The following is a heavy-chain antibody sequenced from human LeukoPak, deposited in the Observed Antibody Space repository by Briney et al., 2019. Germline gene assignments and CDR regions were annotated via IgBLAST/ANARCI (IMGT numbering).Heavy chain of an antibody. D-gene: IGHD4-17*01. CDR3: ARHTTVTTFDYYYYYMDV. CDR1: GYSFTSYW. Sequence: GESLKISWKGSGYSFTSYWIGRVRQMPGKGLEWRRIIYPGDSDTRYSPSFQGQVTISADKSISTAYLQWSSLKASDTAMYYCARHTTVTTFDYYYYYMDVWGKGTTVTVSS. CDR2: IYPGDSDT. J-gene: IGHJ6*03. V-gene: IGHV5-51*01.